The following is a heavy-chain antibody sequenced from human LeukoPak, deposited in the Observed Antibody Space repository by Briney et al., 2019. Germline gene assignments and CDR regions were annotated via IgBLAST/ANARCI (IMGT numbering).Heavy chain of an antibody. CDR2: INPSTGGT. CDR1: GYTFTDYY. J-gene: IGHJ4*02. Sequence: ASVKVSCKASGYTFTDYYIHWVRQAPGQGLEWMGWINPSTGGTNPAQKFRGRITMTSDTSISTACMELSGLTSDDTAVYYCASGHATSRQYSGYGHYWGQGTLVTVSS. D-gene: IGHD5-12*01. CDR3: ASGHATSRQYSGYGHY. V-gene: IGHV1-2*02.